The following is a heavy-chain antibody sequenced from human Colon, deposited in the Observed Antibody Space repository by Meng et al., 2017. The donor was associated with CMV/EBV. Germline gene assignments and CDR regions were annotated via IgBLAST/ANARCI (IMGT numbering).Heavy chain of an antibody. D-gene: IGHD6-13*01. J-gene: IGHJ6*02. Sequence: SVTVSRQASGSTFGRFGVTWVRRAPGQGLEWVGWINAYNGNTDYAQKFQGRVTLTTDTSTKTAYLEMRGLNPVDTAVYYCARGAIAAVGSRALDVWGQGTTVTVSS. CDR3: ARGAIAAVGSRALDV. CDR1: GSTFGRFG. CDR2: INAYNGNT. V-gene: IGHV1-18*01.